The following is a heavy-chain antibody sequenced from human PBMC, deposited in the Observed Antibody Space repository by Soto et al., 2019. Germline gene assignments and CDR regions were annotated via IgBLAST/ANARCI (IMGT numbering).Heavy chain of an antibody. CDR1: GYTFTSYA. D-gene: IGHD1-1*01. Sequence: ASVKVSCKASGYTFTSYAMHWVRQAPGQRLEWMGWINAGNGNTKYSQKFQGRVTITRDTSASTAYMELSSLRSEDTAVYYCARGIGHNRHYYYYYMDVWGKGTTVTVSS. CDR3: ARGIGHNRHYYYYYMDV. J-gene: IGHJ6*03. V-gene: IGHV1-3*01. CDR2: INAGNGNT.